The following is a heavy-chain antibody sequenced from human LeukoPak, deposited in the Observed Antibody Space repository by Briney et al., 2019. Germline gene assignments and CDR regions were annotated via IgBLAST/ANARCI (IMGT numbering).Heavy chain of an antibody. CDR3: AREVYESSGQGAYYFDS. V-gene: IGHV3-48*03. CDR2: ISSSGSTI. J-gene: IGHJ4*02. CDR1: GFTFSSYE. D-gene: IGHD3-22*01. Sequence: GGSLRLSCAASGFTFSSYEMNWVRQAPGKGLEWVSYISSSGSTIYYADSVKGRFTISRDNAKNSLYLQMNSLIAEDTAVYYCAREVYESSGQGAYYFDSWGQGTLVTVSS.